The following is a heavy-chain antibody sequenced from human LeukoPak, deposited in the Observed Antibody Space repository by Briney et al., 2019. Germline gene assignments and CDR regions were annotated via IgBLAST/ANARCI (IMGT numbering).Heavy chain of an antibody. Sequence: PGGSLRLSCAASGFTFSSYGMHWVRQAPGKGLEWVAAIWYDGSIQYYADSVKGRFTISRDNSKNTLYLQMDSLRAEDTAVYYCARAGYCSGGSCYGSDYWGQGTLSPSPQ. CDR2: IWYDGSIQ. CDR1: GFTFSSYG. CDR3: ARAGYCSGGSCYGSDY. D-gene: IGHD2-15*01. V-gene: IGHV3-33*01. J-gene: IGHJ4*02.